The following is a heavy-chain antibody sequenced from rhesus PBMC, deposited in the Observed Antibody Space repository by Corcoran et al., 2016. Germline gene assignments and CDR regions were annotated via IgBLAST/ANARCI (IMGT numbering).Heavy chain of an antibody. Sequence: QVKLQQWGEGLVKPSETLSLTCAVHGGSISGYNWSWIRQPPVKGLAWIGYIYGGRGRTSPNPSLKRRDTISTGTSKNQFSLKLSSVTAADTAVYYCARRLATVTLSYFDYWGQGVLVTVSS. J-gene: IGHJ4*01. CDR2: IYGGRGRT. CDR3: ARRLATVTLSYFDY. D-gene: IGHD5-36*02. CDR1: GGSISGYN. V-gene: IGHV4-73*01.